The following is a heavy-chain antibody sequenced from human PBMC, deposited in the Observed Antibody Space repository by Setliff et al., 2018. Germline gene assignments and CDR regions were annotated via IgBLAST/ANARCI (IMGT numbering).Heavy chain of an antibody. CDR2: IHFDESSK. CDR3: ARGSSDGYNSFDY. CDR1: GFSLSTYG. D-gene: IGHD5-12*01. J-gene: IGHJ4*02. V-gene: IGHV3-30*02. Sequence: GESLRLSCAASGFSLSTYGTHWVRQAPDKGLEWLAYIHFDESSKDYADGVKGRFTISRDISKNTLYLQMSSLGAEDAAVYYCARGSSDGYNSFDYWGQGTLVTV.